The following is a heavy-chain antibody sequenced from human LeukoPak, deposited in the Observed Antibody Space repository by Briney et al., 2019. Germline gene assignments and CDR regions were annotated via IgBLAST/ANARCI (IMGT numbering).Heavy chain of an antibody. Sequence: GGSLRLSCAASGFTFSSYGMHWVRQAPGKGLEWVAVIWYDGSNKYYADSVKGRFTISRDNSKNTLYLQMNSLRAEDTAVYYCARDDCSGGSCYSWVYYYYGMDVWGQGTTVTVSS. CDR1: GFTFSSYG. CDR3: ARDDCSGGSCYSWVYYYYGMDV. CDR2: IWYDGSNK. D-gene: IGHD2-15*01. J-gene: IGHJ6*02. V-gene: IGHV3-33*01.